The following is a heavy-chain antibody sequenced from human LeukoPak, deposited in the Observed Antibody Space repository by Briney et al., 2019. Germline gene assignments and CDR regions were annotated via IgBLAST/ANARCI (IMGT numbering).Heavy chain of an antibody. Sequence: SETLSLTCAVSGGSISSSNWWSWVRQPPGKGLEWIGEIYHSGSTNYNPSLKSRVTISVDKSKNQFSLKLSSVTAADTAVYYCAREPLGHIHSSGSDYWGQGTLVTVSS. CDR1: GGSISSSNW. CDR3: AREPLGHIHSSGSDY. D-gene: IGHD3-22*01. V-gene: IGHV4-4*02. CDR2: IYHSGST. J-gene: IGHJ4*02.